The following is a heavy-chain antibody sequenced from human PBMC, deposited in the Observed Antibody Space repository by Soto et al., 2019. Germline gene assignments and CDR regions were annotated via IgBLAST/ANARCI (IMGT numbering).Heavy chain of an antibody. CDR2: IIPIFGTA. V-gene: IGHV1-69*12. Sequence: QVQLVQSGAEVKKPGSSVKVSCKASGGTFSSYAISWVRQAPGQGLEWMGGIIPIFGTANYAQKFQGRVTITADESTSTAYMELSSVRSEDTAVYYCARVGYGDYARDYYYGMDVWGQGTTVTVSS. D-gene: IGHD4-17*01. J-gene: IGHJ6*02. CDR1: GGTFSSYA. CDR3: ARVGYGDYARDYYYGMDV.